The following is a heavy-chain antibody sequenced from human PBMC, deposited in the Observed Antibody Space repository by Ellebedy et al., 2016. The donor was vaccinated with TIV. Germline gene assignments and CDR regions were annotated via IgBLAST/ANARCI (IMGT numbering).Heavy chain of an antibody. Sequence: PGGSLRPSCAASGFTFSSYSLNWVRQAPGKGLEWVSYISCSSSTIYYSDSVKGRFTISRDNAKNSLYLQMNSLRDEDTAVYYCARELRLRYFDNDYWGQGTLVTVSS. J-gene: IGHJ4*02. D-gene: IGHD3-9*01. V-gene: IGHV3-48*02. CDR2: ISCSSSTI. CDR1: GFTFSSYS. CDR3: ARELRLRYFDNDY.